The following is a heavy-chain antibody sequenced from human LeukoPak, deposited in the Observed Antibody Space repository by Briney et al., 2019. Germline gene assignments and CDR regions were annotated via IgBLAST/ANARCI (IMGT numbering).Heavy chain of an antibody. J-gene: IGHJ4*02. CDR2: ISAYNGNT. D-gene: IGHD4-17*01. CDR1: GYTFTSYG. CDR3: ARTPDYGDSTCFDY. V-gene: IGHV1-18*01. Sequence: GASVKVSCKASGYTFTSYGISWVRQAPGQGLEWIGWISAYNGNTNYAQKLQGRVTMTTDTSTSTAYMELRSLRSDDTAVYYCARTPDYGDSTCFDYWGQGTLVTVSS.